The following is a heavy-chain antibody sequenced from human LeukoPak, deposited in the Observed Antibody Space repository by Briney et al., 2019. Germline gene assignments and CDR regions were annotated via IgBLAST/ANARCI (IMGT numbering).Heavy chain of an antibody. J-gene: IGHJ3*02. CDR1: GFTFSSSW. Sequence: GGSLRLSCAASGFTFSSSWMHWVRLAPGKGLEWVAGISYDGSNKYYADSVKGRFTISRDNFKNSLQLQMNSLTTEDTAIYYCARDHLQQLVWGAFDIWGLGTVVTVSS. CDR2: ISYDGSNK. V-gene: IGHV3-30*03. CDR3: ARDHLQQLVWGAFDI. D-gene: IGHD6-13*01.